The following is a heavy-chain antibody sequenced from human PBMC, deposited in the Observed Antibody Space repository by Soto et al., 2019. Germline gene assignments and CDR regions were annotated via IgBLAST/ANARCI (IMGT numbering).Heavy chain of an antibody. Sequence: EVQLVESGGALVQPGGSLRLSCAASGFTLSTFGMNWFRQAPGQGLEWVANISSGGSTMYYADSVKGRFTISRDNAKNSLSLQMISLTDENTAVYYCARGGRTIRKDFDCWGQGTLVTVSS. J-gene: IGHJ4*02. V-gene: IGHV3-48*02. CDR2: ISSGGSTM. D-gene: IGHD3-10*01. CDR3: ARGGRTIRKDFDC. CDR1: GFTLSTFG.